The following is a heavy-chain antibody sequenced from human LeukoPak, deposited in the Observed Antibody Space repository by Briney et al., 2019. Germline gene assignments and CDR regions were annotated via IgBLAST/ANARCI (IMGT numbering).Heavy chain of an antibody. CDR1: TDSFTSDY. Sequence: SETLSLTCAVSTDSFTSDYWTWIRPPPGKGLGWIGYISYIVSTNYTPSPKSRVTISIDTSKNQFSLKLSSVTAAPTALYYCARDLVRVSRGFDIWGQGTTVSVSS. V-gene: IGHV4-59*01. CDR3: ARDLVRVSRGFDI. J-gene: IGHJ3*02. D-gene: IGHD5/OR15-5a*01. CDR2: ISYIVST.